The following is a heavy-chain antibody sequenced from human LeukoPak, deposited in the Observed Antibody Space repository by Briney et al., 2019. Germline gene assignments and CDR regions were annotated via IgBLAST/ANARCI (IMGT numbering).Heavy chain of an antibody. CDR2: IYHSGST. Sequence: PSETLSLTCAVSGGSISSSNWWSWVRQPPGQGLEWIGEIYHSGSTNYNPSLKSRVTISVDKSKNQFSLKLSSVTAADTAVYYCARTGGSFYFYYYMDVWGKGTTVTVSS. D-gene: IGHD1-26*01. J-gene: IGHJ6*03. CDR3: ARTGGSFYFYYYMDV. V-gene: IGHV4-4*02. CDR1: GGSISSSNW.